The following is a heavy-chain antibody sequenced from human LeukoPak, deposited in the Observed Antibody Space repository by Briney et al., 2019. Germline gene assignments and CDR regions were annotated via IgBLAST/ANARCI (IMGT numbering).Heavy chain of an antibody. J-gene: IGHJ6*03. D-gene: IGHD6-19*01. CDR1: GFTFSDYY. CDR2: ISSSGSTI. Sequence: GGSLRLSCAASGFTFSDYYMSWIRQAPGKGLEWVSYISSSGSTIYYADSVKGRFTISRDNAKNSLYLQMNSLRAEDTAVYYCARDAVAGSYYYYYYMDVWGKGTTVTVSS. V-gene: IGHV3-11*04. CDR3: ARDAVAGSYYYYYYMDV.